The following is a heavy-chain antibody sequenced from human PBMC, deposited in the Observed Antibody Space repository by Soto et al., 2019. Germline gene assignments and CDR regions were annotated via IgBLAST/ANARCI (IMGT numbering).Heavy chain of an antibody. J-gene: IGHJ4*02. V-gene: IGHV3-30*03. CDR2: ISYDGSNK. CDR3: ARLKAYYYESSGYYRNDY. Sequence: GGSLGLSCAASGFTFSSYGMHWVRQAPDKGLEWVAVISYDGSNKYYADSVKGRFTISRDNSKNTLYLQMNSLRAEDTAVYYCARLKAYYYESSGYYRNDYWGQGTLVTVSS. CDR1: GFTFSSYG. D-gene: IGHD3-22*01.